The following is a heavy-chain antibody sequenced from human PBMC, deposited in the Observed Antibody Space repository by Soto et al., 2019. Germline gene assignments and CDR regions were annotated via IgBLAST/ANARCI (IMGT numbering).Heavy chain of an antibody. J-gene: IGHJ6*02. V-gene: IGHV3-23*01. D-gene: IGHD7-27*01. CDR1: GFTFSSYA. CDR3: AKWGNDWGYYYYGMNV. CDR2: ISDSGDTS. Sequence: EVQLLESGGGLVQPGGSQGLSCAASGFTFSSYAMSWVRQAPGKGLEWVSAISDSGDTSYYADSVKGRFTISRDNSKNTLYLHMSSLRADDTAVYYCAKWGNDWGYYYYGMNVWGPGTTVTVSS.